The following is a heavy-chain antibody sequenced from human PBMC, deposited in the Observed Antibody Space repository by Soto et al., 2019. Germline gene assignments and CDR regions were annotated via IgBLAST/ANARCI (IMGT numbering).Heavy chain of an antibody. CDR2: INHSGSA. V-gene: IGHV4-34*01. D-gene: IGHD5-18*01. J-gene: IGHJ4*02. CDR3: ARGRGGYTYGGLDY. Sequence: SETLSLTCAVYGGSFSDHYWVWIRQPPGGGLEWIGEINHSGSANHNPSLKSRITTSVDTSKNQFSLRLTSVTAADTAVYYCARGRGGYTYGGLDYWGQGMVVTVSS. CDR1: GGSFSDHY.